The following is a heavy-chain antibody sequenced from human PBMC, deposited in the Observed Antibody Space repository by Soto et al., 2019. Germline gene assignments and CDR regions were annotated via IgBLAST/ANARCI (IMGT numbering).Heavy chain of an antibody. J-gene: IGHJ4*02. CDR3: VRVYGEIDY. CDR2: LNPKSGYS. V-gene: IGHV1-8*01. D-gene: IGHD4-17*01. CDR1: GYTFINYD. Sequence: EASVKVSCKASGYTFINYDINWVRQATGQGLEWMGWLNPKSGYSGSAQQFHGRITMTRNNSLTTAYMELSSLRSEDTAVYYCVRVYGEIDYWGPGTLVTVSS.